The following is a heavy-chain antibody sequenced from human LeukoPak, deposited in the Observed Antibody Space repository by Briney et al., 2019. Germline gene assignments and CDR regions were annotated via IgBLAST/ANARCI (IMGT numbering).Heavy chain of an antibody. CDR1: GAYIGTYY. V-gene: IGHV4-59*08. D-gene: IGHD2-2*01. Sequence: SETLSLTCTVSGAYIGTYYWSWIRQPPGKGLEWIGYISPSAYTIYTPSLQSRVTMSRDTSENQFSLILSSVTAADTAIYYCTRHDVVPVIGHSMADWGQGTTVILSS. CDR2: ISPSAYT. CDR3: TRHDVVPVIGHSMAD. J-gene: IGHJ6*02.